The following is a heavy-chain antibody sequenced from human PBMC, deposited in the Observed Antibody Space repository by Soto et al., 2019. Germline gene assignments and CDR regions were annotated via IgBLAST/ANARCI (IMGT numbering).Heavy chain of an antibody. J-gene: IGHJ4*02. V-gene: IGHV4-30-4*01. CDR3: ARNDYGDQKPPFPDY. Sequence: QVQLQESGPGLVKPSQTLSLTCTVSGGSISSGDYYWSWIRQPPGKGLEWIGYISYSGSTYYNPSLKSRVTISVDTSKNQFSLKLSSVTAADTAVYYCARNDYGDQKPPFPDYWGQGTLVTASS. CDR2: ISYSGST. D-gene: IGHD4-17*01. CDR1: GGSISSGDYY.